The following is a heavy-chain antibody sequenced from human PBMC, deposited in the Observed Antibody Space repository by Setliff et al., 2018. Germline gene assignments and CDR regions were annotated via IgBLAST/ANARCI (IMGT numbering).Heavy chain of an antibody. Sequence: PGGSLRLSCAASGLTTPHYYMDWVRQAPGKGLEWVGRIRDKANRYTTEYYVDSVKGRVTISRDNAKNSLYLQMNSLRAEDTAVYYCARDGGEYWGQGTLVTVSS. CDR2: IRDKANRYTT. CDR1: GLTTPHYY. D-gene: IGHD3-16*01. CDR3: ARDGGEY. V-gene: IGHV3-72*01. J-gene: IGHJ4*02.